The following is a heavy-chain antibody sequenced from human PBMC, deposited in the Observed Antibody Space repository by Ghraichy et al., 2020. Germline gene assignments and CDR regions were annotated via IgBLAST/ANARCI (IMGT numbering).Heavy chain of an antibody. CDR2: INPGGGGT. J-gene: IGHJ6*02. D-gene: IGHD1-20*01. V-gene: IGHV1-2*02. CDR3: ARDLVTGDSYYYYGLDV. Sequence: ASVKVSCKVSGYTFSASYIHWVLQAPGQGLEWMGWINPGGGGTNYAQKFQGRVTMTRDTSITTAYMELRRLRSDDTAVYYCARDLVTGDSYYYYGLDVWGRGTTVTVS. CDR1: GYTFSASY.